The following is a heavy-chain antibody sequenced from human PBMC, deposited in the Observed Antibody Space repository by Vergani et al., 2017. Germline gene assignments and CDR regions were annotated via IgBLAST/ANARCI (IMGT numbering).Heavy chain of an antibody. CDR1: GDSISRSHYY. D-gene: IGHD3-10*01. J-gene: IGHJ3*01. Sequence: QLQLQESGPGLVKPSETLYLSCRVSGDSISRSHYYWGFIRQPPGKGLEWIGSISSSGSPYYHPTLKSRLAFSVDTSKNLFSRSLKSVTATDTGMYYCARPVGPSAIADGYHVWGQGTMVTV. CDR3: ARPVGPSAIADGYHV. V-gene: IGHV4-39*02. CDR2: ISSSGSP.